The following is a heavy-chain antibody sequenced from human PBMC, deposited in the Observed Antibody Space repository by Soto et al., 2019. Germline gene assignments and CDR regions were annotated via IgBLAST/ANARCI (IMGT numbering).Heavy chain of an antibody. CDR3: ARPNYYDSSGYYEEGWFDP. CDR1: GGSFSSYT. J-gene: IGHJ5*02. CDR2: IIPILGIA. D-gene: IGHD3-22*01. Sequence: VASVKVCCKDSGGSFSSYTMRWVRHAPGQGNERMGRIIPILGIANYAQKFQGRVTITRDTSASTAYMELSSLRSEDTAVYYCARPNYYDSSGYYEEGWFDPWGQRTLVTVFS. V-gene: IGHV1-69*02.